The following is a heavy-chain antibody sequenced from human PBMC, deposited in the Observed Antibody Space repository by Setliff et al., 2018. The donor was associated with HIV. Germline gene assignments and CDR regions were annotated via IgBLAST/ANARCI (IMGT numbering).Heavy chain of an antibody. J-gene: IGHJ5*02. CDR3: KADSSGYP. V-gene: IGHV3-73*01. CDR2: IGSKANSYAT. CDR1: GFTLSDHY. D-gene: IGHD3-22*01. Sequence: PGGSLRLSCAASGFTLSDHYMDWVRQASGKGLEWVGRIGSKANSYATAYAASVKGRFTTSREDSKNTAYLQMNSLKTEDTAVYYCKADSSGYPWGQGTLVTVSS.